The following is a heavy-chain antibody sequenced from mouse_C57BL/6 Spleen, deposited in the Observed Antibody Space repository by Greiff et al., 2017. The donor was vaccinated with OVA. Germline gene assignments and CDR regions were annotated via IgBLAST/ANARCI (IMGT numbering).Heavy chain of an antibody. Sequence: EVKLMESGGGLVQSGRSLRLSCATSGFTFSDFYMEWVRQAPGKGLEWIAASRNKANDYTTEYSASVKGRFIVSRDTSQSILYLQMNALRAEDTAIYYCARDDSKGAWFAYWGQGTLVTVSA. J-gene: IGHJ3*01. CDR3: ARDDSKGAWFAY. V-gene: IGHV7-1*01. CDR2: SRNKANDYTT. CDR1: GFTFSDFY. D-gene: IGHD2-5*01.